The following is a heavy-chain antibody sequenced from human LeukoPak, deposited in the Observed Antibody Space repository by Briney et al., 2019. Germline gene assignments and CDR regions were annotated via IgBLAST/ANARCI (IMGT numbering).Heavy chain of an antibody. D-gene: IGHD1-26*01. Sequence: GGSLRLSCAVSGFIFSTNAMNWVRQAPGKGLEWVSSISSSSSYIYYADSVKGRFTISRDNAKNSLYLQMNSLRAEDTAVYYCARATYSGSYYFDYWGQGTLVTVSS. CDR3: ARATYSGSYYFDY. V-gene: IGHV3-21*01. J-gene: IGHJ4*02. CDR1: GFIFSTNA. CDR2: ISSSSSYI.